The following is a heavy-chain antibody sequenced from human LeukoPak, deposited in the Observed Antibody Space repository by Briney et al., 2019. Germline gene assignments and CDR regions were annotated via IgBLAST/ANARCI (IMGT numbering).Heavy chain of an antibody. J-gene: IGHJ4*02. CDR1: GYTFTSYD. V-gene: IGHV1-8*01. Sequence: ASVKVSCKASGYTFTSYDINWVRQATGQGLEWMGWMNPNSGNTGYAQNFQGRVTMTRDTSISATYMELNRLTSDDTAVYYCARDLSSTSNWELDYWGQGTLVTVSS. CDR3: ARDLSSTSNWELDY. CDR2: MNPNSGNT. D-gene: IGHD7-27*01.